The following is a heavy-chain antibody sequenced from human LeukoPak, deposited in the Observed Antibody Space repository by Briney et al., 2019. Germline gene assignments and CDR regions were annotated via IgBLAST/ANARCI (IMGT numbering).Heavy chain of an antibody. V-gene: IGHV1-2*02. Sequence: ASVKVSCKASGYTFTGQYIHWVRQAPGQGLEWMGWVNPHNGVTEYAQEFQGRVTMTRDTSLSTAYMELSRLRSDDTAVYYCATDHCTRTNCYEDYYHGMDVWGQGTTVTVSS. CDR3: ATDHCTRTNCYEDYYHGMDV. J-gene: IGHJ6*02. CDR2: VNPHNGVT. D-gene: IGHD2-2*01. CDR1: GYTFTGQY.